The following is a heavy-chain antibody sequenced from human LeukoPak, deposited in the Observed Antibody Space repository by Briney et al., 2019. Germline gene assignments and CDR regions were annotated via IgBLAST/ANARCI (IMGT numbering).Heavy chain of an antibody. Sequence: GGSLRLSCAAPGFTFSSHAMNWVRQAPGKGLEWVSTISASGGSTYYADSVKGRFTISRDNSKNTLYLQMNSLRAEDTAVYYCAKYGSGSYYKGLSWGQGTLVTVSS. CDR1: GFTFSSHA. CDR3: AKYGSGSYYKGLS. J-gene: IGHJ5*02. V-gene: IGHV3-23*01. CDR2: ISASGGST. D-gene: IGHD3-10*01.